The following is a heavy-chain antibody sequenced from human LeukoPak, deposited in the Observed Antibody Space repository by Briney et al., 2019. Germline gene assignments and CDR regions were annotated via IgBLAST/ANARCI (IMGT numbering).Heavy chain of an antibody. CDR1: GYTFTGYY. Sequence: GASVKVSCKASGYTFTGYYMHWVRQAPGQGLEWMGWMNPNSGNTGYAQKFQGRVTITRNTSISTAYMELSSLRSDDTAVYYCARGAATGTLWYYYYYMDVWGKGTTVTVSS. J-gene: IGHJ6*03. D-gene: IGHD6-13*01. CDR2: MNPNSGNT. V-gene: IGHV1-8*03. CDR3: ARGAATGTLWYYYYYMDV.